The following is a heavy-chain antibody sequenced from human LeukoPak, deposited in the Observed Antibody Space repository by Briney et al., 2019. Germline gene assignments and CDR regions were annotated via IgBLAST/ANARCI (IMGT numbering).Heavy chain of an antibody. V-gene: IGHV1-24*01. CDR2: FDPEDGET. Sequence: VASVKVSCKVSGNTRAELAIHWVRQAPGKGLEWMGGFDPEDGETIYAQKFQGRVTVTEDTSTDTAFMELSSLRSEDTAVYYCATGRSGGYAFDYWGQGTLVTVSS. CDR3: ATGRSGGYAFDY. CDR1: GNTRAELA. J-gene: IGHJ4*02. D-gene: IGHD5-12*01.